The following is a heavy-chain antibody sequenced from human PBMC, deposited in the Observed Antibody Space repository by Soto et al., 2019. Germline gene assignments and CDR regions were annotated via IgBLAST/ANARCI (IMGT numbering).Heavy chain of an antibody. D-gene: IGHD3-16*01. CDR1: GYTFTSYG. Sequence: ASVKVSCKASGYTFTSYGISRVRQAPGQGLEWMGWISAYNGNTNYAQKLQGRVTMTTDTSTSTAYMELRSLRSDDTAVYYYAKENGGVGYFCYVMDFWAQGPRFTVP. V-gene: IGHV1-18*01. CDR3: AKENGGVGYFCYVMDF. CDR2: ISAYNGNT. J-gene: IGHJ6*02.